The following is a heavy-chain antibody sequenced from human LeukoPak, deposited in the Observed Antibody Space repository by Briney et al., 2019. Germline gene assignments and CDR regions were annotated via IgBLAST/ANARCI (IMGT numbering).Heavy chain of an antibody. Sequence: GGSLRLSCAASGFTFSSYWMSWVRQAPGKGLEWVSAISGSGGSTYYADSVKGRFTISRDNSKSTLYLQMNSLRAEDTAVYYCAKRGAYDSSGYYLDYWGQGTLVTVSS. CDR3: AKRGAYDSSGYYLDY. J-gene: IGHJ4*02. CDR1: GFTFSSYW. D-gene: IGHD3-22*01. V-gene: IGHV3-23*01. CDR2: ISGSGGST.